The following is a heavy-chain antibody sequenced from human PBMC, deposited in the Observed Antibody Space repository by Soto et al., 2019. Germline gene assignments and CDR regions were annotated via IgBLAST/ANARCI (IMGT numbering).Heavy chain of an antibody. V-gene: IGHV4-39*01. D-gene: IGHD2-2*01. CDR2: IYFSGGT. CDR1: GGSISSSSYY. J-gene: IGHJ6*03. Sequence: PSETLSLTCTVSGGSISSSSYYWDWIRQPPGKGLEWIGSIYFSGGTYYNPSLKSRVTISVDTSKNQFSLTLNSVTAADTAVFYCARRRGIHCSSTSCYDYYYYYMDVWGKGTTVTVSS. CDR3: ARRRGIHCSSTSCYDYYYYYMDV.